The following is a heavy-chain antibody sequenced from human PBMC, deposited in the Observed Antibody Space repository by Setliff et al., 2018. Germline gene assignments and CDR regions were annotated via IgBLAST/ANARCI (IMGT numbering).Heavy chain of an antibody. J-gene: IGHJ6*03. CDR2: ISSSGSTI. CDR1: GFTFSDYY. CDR3: AKDANYGSGGGPMDV. Sequence: PGGSLRLSCAASGFTFSDYYMSWIRQAPGKGLEWVSYISSSGSTIYYADSVKGRFTISRDNSKNTLYLQMNSLRAEDTAVYYCAKDANYGSGGGPMDVWGKGTTVTVSS. D-gene: IGHD3-10*01. V-gene: IGHV3-11*04.